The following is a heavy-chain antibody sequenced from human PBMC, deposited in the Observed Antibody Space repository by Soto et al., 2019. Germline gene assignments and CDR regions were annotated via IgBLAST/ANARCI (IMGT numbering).Heavy chain of an antibody. Sequence: QVELVQSGAEVKKPGSSVKVSCKASGDTFDIYGFNWVRQAPGEGLEWMGVIIPIFETADYAQKFQGRVSITADKSTSTAYMELGSLTSEVTAVYYCARGGIQFADSSGNAFDSWGPGTLISVTS. CDR1: GDTFDIYG. J-gene: IGHJ4*02. V-gene: IGHV1-69*06. D-gene: IGHD3-22*01. CDR3: ARGGIQFADSSGNAFDS. CDR2: IIPIFETA.